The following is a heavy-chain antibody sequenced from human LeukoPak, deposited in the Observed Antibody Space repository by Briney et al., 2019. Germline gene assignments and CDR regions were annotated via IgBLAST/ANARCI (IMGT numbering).Heavy chain of an antibody. Sequence: PGGSLRLSCAASGFTFSSYSMNWVRQAPGKGLEWVSSISSSSSYIYYADSVKGRFTTSRDNAKNSLYLQTNSLRAEDTAVYYCARDGSGRGWFDPWGQGTLVTVSS. CDR1: GFTFSSYS. J-gene: IGHJ5*02. CDR3: ARDGSGRGWFDP. CDR2: ISSSSSYI. V-gene: IGHV3-21*01. D-gene: IGHD3-10*01.